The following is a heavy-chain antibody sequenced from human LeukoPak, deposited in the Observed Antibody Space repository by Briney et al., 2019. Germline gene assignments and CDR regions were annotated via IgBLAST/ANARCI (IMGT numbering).Heavy chain of an antibody. D-gene: IGHD6-19*01. CDR1: GYTFTSHR. Sequence: AATVKVSCKASGYTFTSHRISWVRPAPGQGLEWMGWISTYNGNTNYAQKPQGRDSMTTDTSTSTAYMDLRSLRSDDTAVYYCARDLLYSSGWSASGMDVWGKGTTVTISS. V-gene: IGHV1-18*01. CDR2: ISTYNGNT. CDR3: ARDLLYSSGWSASGMDV. J-gene: IGHJ6*01.